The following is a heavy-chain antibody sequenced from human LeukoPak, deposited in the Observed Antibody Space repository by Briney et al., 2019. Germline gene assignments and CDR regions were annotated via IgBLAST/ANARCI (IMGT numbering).Heavy chain of an antibody. V-gene: IGHV4-38-2*02. Sequence: PSETLSLTCTVSGYSISSGYYWGWLRQPPGKGLEWIGSIYHSGSTYYNPSLKSRVTISVDTSKNQFSLKLSSVTAADTAVYYCARDVGGSTLGEAMAQTSFDYWGQGTLVTVSS. J-gene: IGHJ4*02. CDR3: ARDVGGSTLGEAMAQTSFDY. CDR1: GYSISSGYY. D-gene: IGHD3-16*01. CDR2: IYHSGST.